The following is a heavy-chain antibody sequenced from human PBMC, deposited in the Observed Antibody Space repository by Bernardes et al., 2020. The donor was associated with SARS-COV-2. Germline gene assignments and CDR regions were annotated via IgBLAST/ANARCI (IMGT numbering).Heavy chain of an antibody. Sequence: GGSLRLSCAASGFTFTNFAMVWVRQAPGKGLEWVSAITGGGVNTFHTDSVKGRFTISRDNSKNTLYLQMNSLRAEVTAVYFCAKGAGEYCSGVRCYPFDYWGRGTLVTVSS. CDR3: AKGAGEYCSGVRCYPFDY. J-gene: IGHJ4*02. CDR1: GFTFTNFA. V-gene: IGHV3-23*01. D-gene: IGHD2-15*01. CDR2: ITGGGVNT.